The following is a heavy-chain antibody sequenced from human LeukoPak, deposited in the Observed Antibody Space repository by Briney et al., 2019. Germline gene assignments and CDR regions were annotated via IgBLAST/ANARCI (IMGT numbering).Heavy chain of an antibody. V-gene: IGHV4-30-2*01. CDR2: IYHSGST. CDR3: ARVQPGGAAAGDY. CDR1: GVSISSGGYY. J-gene: IGHJ4*02. D-gene: IGHD6-13*01. Sequence: SETLSLTCTVSGVSISSGGYYWSWIRQPPGKGLEWIGYIYHSGSTYYNPSLKSRVTISVDRSKNQFSLKLSSVTAADMAVYYCARVQPGGAAAGDYWGQGTLVTVSS.